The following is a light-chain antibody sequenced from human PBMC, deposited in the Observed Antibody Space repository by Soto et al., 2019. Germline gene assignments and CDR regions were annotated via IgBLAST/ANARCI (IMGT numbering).Light chain of an antibody. CDR2: DVS. Sequence: QSALTQPASVSGSPGQSITISCTGTSSDVGGYNYVSWYQQHPGKAPKLMIYDVSHRPSGVSNRFSGSKSGNTASLTISGLQAEDEAVYYCSSYTTSTTWVFGGGTKLTVL. CDR3: SSYTTSTTWV. J-gene: IGLJ3*02. CDR1: SSDVGGYNY. V-gene: IGLV2-14*03.